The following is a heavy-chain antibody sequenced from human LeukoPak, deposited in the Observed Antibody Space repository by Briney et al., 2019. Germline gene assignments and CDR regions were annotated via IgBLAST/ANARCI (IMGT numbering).Heavy chain of an antibody. J-gene: IGHJ4*02. V-gene: IGHV3-64*01. D-gene: IGHD3-10*01. CDR1: GFTLTSYA. CDR3: ARDGSLLWFGGIDY. CDR2: ISSNGGST. Sequence: GFLRLSRAASGFTLTSYAMPWVRQAPGEGLEYGSGISSNGGSTYYANSVKGRFTISRDNSKNTLYLQMGSLRAEDMAVYYCARDGSLLWFGGIDYWGQGSLVTVSS.